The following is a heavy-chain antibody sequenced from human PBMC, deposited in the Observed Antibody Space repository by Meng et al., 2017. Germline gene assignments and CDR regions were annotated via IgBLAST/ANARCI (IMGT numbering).Heavy chain of an antibody. D-gene: IGHD3-16*02. V-gene: IGHV3-7*01. CDR2: IKQDGSEK. CDR3: ASQKNTYYDYVWGSYRTFGFDY. CDR1: GFTFSSYW. Sequence: GESLKISCAASGFTFSSYWMSWVRQAPGKGLEWVANIKQDGSEKYYVDSVKGRFTISRDNAKNSLYLQMNSLRAEDTAVYYCASQKNTYYDYVWGSYRTFGFDYWGQGTLVTGS. J-gene: IGHJ4*02.